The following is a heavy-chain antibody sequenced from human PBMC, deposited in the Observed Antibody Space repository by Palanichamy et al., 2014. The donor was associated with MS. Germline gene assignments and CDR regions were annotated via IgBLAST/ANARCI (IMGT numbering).Heavy chain of an antibody. CDR1: GFTFSSYG. CDR3: ARGLTTVTLSYFDY. Sequence: EWGGGVVQPGRSLRLSCAASGFTFSSYGMHWVRQAPGKGLEWVAVIWYDGSNKYYADSVKGRFTISRDNSKNTLYLQMNSLRAEDTAVYYCARGLTTVTLSYFDYWGQGTLVTVSS. D-gene: IGHD4-17*01. V-gene: IGHV3-33*01. CDR2: IWYDGSNK. J-gene: IGHJ4*02.